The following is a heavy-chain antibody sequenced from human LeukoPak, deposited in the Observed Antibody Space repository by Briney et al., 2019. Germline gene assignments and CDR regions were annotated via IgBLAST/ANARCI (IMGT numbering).Heavy chain of an antibody. J-gene: IGHJ4*02. CDR3: ARGIFTYYDFWSGYPPDY. D-gene: IGHD3-3*01. Sequence: GSLRLSCSASGFVFTIYTMYWVRQAPGKGPEYVSTISGSGNGFSIYYADSVKGRFTISRDNSKNTLYLQMNSLRAEDTAVYYCARGIFTYYDFWSGYPPDYWGQGTLVTVSS. CDR2: ISGSGNGFSI. V-gene: IGHV3-64*04. CDR1: GFVFTIYT.